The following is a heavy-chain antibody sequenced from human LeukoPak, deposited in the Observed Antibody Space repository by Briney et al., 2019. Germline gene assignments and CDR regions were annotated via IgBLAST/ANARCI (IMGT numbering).Heavy chain of an antibody. CDR3: ARDAGDGMDV. J-gene: IGHJ6*02. V-gene: IGHV1-18*01. Sequence: ASVKVSCKASGYNFTTYGVSWVRQVPGQRPEWMGWISCYNGNSKSSEKFQGRVTMTIETSTSTVYMELRTLKNDDTGVYYCARDAGDGMDVWGLGTTVVVSS. CDR2: ISCYNGNS. CDR1: GYNFTTYG.